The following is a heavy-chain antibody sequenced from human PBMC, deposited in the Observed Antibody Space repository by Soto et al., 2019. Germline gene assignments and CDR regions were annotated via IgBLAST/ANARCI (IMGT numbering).Heavy chain of an antibody. CDR3: AVIEAYCSSTSCYGSWFDP. D-gene: IGHD2-2*01. J-gene: IGHJ5*02. V-gene: IGHV1-18*01. CDR1: GYTFTSYG. CDR2: ISAYNGNT. Sequence: ASVKVSCKASGYTFTSYGISWVRQAPGQGLEWKGWISAYNGNTNYAQKLQGRVTMTTDTSTSTVYMELRSLRSDDTAVYYFAVIEAYCSSTSCYGSWFDPWGQGTLVTVSS.